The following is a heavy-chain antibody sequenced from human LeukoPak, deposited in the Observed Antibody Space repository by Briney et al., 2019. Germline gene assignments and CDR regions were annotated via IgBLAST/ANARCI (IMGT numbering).Heavy chain of an antibody. D-gene: IGHD6-19*01. CDR2: VYTSGTT. Sequence: SETLSLTCIVSGGSVSSYYWSWIRQPAGKGLEWIGRVYTSGTTYYNPSLRSRVTVSVDTSTNQFSLKMTSMTAADTAVYYCATRGSGWSTKKDALEIWGQGTTVTVSS. V-gene: IGHV4-4*07. J-gene: IGHJ3*02. CDR3: ATRGSGWSTKKDALEI. CDR1: GGSVSSYY.